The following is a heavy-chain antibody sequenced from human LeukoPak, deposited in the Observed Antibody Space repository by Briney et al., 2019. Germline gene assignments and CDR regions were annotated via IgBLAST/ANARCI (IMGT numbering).Heavy chain of an antibody. J-gene: IGHJ3*02. D-gene: IGHD5-24*01. CDR2: ISYDSVDN. Sequence: PGGPLRLSCVGSGFTFSDYYMSWIPQVPGEGLEWVSYISYDSVDNFYVDSVRGRFTISRDNAKKSMYLQMSGLRVEDTAAYYCARRDWVSGAVRAFDIWGARDNGHRPF. V-gene: IGHV3-11*04. CDR1: GFTFSDYY. CDR3: ARRDWVSGAVRAFDI.